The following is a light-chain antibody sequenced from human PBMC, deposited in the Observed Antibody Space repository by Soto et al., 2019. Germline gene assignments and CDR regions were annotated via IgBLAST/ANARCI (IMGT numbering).Light chain of an antibody. V-gene: IGKV3-20*01. CDR2: GAS. CDR1: QSVSSSY. J-gene: IGKJ4*01. Sequence: EIVLTQSPGTLSLSPGERATLSCRASQSVSSSYLAWYQQKPGQAPRLIIHGASIRATGIPDRFSGSGSGTDFTLTISRLDPEDFAVYYCQQYGSSPLTFGGGTKVEIK. CDR3: QQYGSSPLT.